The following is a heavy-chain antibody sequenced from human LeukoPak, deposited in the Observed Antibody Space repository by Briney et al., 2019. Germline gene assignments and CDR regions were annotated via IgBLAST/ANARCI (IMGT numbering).Heavy chain of an antibody. Sequence: PGGSLRLSCAASGFTFSSYGMSWVRQAPGKGLEWVSAISGSGGSTYYADSVKGRFTISRDNSKNTLYLQMNSLRAEDTAVYYCAKGAYGSGSHNWFDPWGQGTLVTVSS. V-gene: IGHV3-23*01. CDR1: GFTFSSYG. CDR3: AKGAYGSGSHNWFDP. CDR2: ISGSGGST. D-gene: IGHD3-10*01. J-gene: IGHJ5*02.